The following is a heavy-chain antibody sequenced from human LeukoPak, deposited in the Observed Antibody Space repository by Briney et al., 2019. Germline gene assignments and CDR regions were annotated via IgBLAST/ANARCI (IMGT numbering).Heavy chain of an antibody. CDR1: GFIFRNYW. CDR2: INDDGSEK. Sequence: GESLRLSCAAAGFIFRNYWMGWVRQAAGKGLEWVANINDDGSEKYYVDSVKGRFTISRDNSKSTLYLQMNSLRAEDTAIYFCTKEYDYSGYLGQGRGYFDYWGQGTLVTVSS. CDR3: TKEYDYSGYLGQGRGYFDY. V-gene: IGHV3-7*03. J-gene: IGHJ4*02. D-gene: IGHD3-22*01.